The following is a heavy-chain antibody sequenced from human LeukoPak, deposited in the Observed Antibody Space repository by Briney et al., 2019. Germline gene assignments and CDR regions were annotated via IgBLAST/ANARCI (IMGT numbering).Heavy chain of an antibody. CDR1: GGSISSSSYY. CDR3: ARDMMVRGVITDNWFDP. J-gene: IGHJ5*02. CDR2: IYYSRST. D-gene: IGHD3-10*01. V-gene: IGHV4-39*07. Sequence: SETLSLTCTVSGGSISSSSYYWGWIRQPPGKGLEWIGSIYYSRSTYYNPSLKSRVTISVDTSKNQFSLKLSSVTAADTAVYYCARDMMVRGVITDNWFDPWGQGSLVTVSS.